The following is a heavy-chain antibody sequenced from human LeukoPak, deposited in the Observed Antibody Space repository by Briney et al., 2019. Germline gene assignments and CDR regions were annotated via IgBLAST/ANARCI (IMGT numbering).Heavy chain of an antibody. CDR1: GGSISSYY. J-gene: IGHJ5*02. D-gene: IGHD6-13*01. Sequence: TSETLSLTCTVSGGSISSYYWSWIRQPPGKGLEWIGYIYYSGSTNYNPSLKSRVTISVDTSKNQFSLKLSSVTAADTAVYYCARESSSSWRFFDPWGQGTLVTVSS. V-gene: IGHV4-59*01. CDR2: IYYSGST. CDR3: ARESSSSWRFFDP.